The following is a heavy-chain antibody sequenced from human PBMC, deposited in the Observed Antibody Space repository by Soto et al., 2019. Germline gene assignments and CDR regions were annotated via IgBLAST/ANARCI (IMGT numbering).Heavy chain of an antibody. V-gene: IGHV1-69*13. J-gene: IGHJ4*02. Sequence: SVKVSCKASGGLFSSYPISCVRQVPGQGLEWMGGIIPVFQTAYYTQRFQGRVTITADESTNTAYMELSSLRSEDTAIYYCARGGSGYTWFNEFWGQGTLVTVSS. CDR1: GGLFSSYP. CDR3: ARGGSGYTWFNEF. CDR2: IIPVFQTA. D-gene: IGHD3-22*01.